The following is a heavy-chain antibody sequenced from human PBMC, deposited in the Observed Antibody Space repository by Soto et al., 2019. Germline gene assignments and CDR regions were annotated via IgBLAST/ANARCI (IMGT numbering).Heavy chain of an antibody. CDR3: ARPIQYYFDTSAQSAWFDP. J-gene: IGHJ5*02. Sequence: QVQLVQSGAEVKKPGSSVKVSCKTYGGTFGSYAISWVRQAPGQGLEWMAGIIPIFSTPNYAQKFQGRVTITADESTSTAYMELSSLRSEDTAVYYCARPIQYYFDTSAQSAWFDPWGHGTLVTVSS. V-gene: IGHV1-69*12. CDR1: GGTFGSYA. D-gene: IGHD3-22*01. CDR2: IIPIFSTP.